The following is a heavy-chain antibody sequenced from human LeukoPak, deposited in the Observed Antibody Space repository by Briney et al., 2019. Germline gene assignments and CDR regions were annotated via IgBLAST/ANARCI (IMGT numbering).Heavy chain of an antibody. J-gene: IGHJ6*02. D-gene: IGHD3-22*01. CDR3: ARVSPIYDSSGYKVYGMDV. CDR2: IYYNGGT. Sequence: SESLSLTCTVSGGSINSFYWGWIRQPPGKGLDWIGYIYYNGGTNYNPSLKSRATISLDASKRQFSLRLTSVTAADTAVYYCARVSPIYDSSGYKVYGMDVWGQGTTVTVSS. V-gene: IGHV4-59*08. CDR1: GGSINSFY.